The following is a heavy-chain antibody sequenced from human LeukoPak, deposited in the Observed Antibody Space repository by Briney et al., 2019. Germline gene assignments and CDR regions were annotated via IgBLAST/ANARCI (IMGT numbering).Heavy chain of an antibody. CDR1: GYTFTSYD. D-gene: IGHD6-19*01. Sequence: GASVKVSCKASGYTFTSYDINWVRQATGQGLEWMGWMNPNSGNTGYAQKFQGRVTMTRNTSISTAYMELSSLRSVDTAVYYCAKRRLAVAGKSFDYWGQGTLVTVSS. J-gene: IGHJ4*02. V-gene: IGHV1-8*01. CDR2: MNPNSGNT. CDR3: AKRRLAVAGKSFDY.